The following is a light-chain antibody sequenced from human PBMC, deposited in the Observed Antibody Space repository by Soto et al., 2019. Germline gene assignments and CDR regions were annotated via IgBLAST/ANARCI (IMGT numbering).Light chain of an antibody. CDR2: AAS. Sequence: DIPLTQSPSFLSASVGDRVTISCRASQVFSSSLAWYQQKPGKAPKIMIYAASTLQSGVPSRFSGSRSGTEFTLTISSLQPEDVATYYCQQLNSFPITFGQGTRLEIK. J-gene: IGKJ5*01. CDR1: QVFSSS. V-gene: IGKV1-9*01. CDR3: QQLNSFPIT.